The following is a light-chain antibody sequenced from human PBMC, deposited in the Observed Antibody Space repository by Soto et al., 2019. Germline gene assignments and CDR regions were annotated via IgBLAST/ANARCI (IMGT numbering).Light chain of an antibody. CDR1: QDIRND. Sequence: DIQMTQSPSSLSASVGDRFTITCRASQDIRNDLGWFQQKPGKAPNLLIYSASPLQSGVPSRFSGSGSGTDFTLTISSLEPEDFAIYYCQHRSDWPITFGQGTRLEIK. CDR3: QHRSDWPIT. CDR2: SAS. J-gene: IGKJ5*01. V-gene: IGKV1-27*01.